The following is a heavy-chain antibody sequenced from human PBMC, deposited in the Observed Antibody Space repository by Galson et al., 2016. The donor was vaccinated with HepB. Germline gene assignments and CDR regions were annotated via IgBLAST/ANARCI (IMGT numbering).Heavy chain of an antibody. CDR2: INNSGRT. V-gene: IGHV4-59*01. Sequence: LSLTCTVSGGSIDIFYWTWIRQPPGKRLEWIGYINNSGRTNYNPSLKSRVTMSVDTSKNQFSLNLSSVTAADTAVYYCARDTGNWYFDIWGRGTLVTVSS. J-gene: IGHJ2*01. CDR3: ARDTGNWYFDI. D-gene: IGHD4-17*01. CDR1: GGSIDIFY.